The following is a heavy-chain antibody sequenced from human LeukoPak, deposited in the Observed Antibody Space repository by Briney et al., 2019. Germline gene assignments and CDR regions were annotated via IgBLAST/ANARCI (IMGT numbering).Heavy chain of an antibody. CDR3: ARVVLDYDFWSGHPNPYYYYMDV. CDR1: GGSISSYY. Sequence: SETLSLTCTASGGSISSYYWSWIRQPAGKGLEWIGRIYTSGSTNYNPSLKSRVTMSVDASKNQFSLKLSSVTAADTAVYYCARVVLDYDFWSGHPNPYYYYMDVWGKGTTVTVSS. J-gene: IGHJ6*03. V-gene: IGHV4-4*07. CDR2: IYTSGST. D-gene: IGHD3-3*01.